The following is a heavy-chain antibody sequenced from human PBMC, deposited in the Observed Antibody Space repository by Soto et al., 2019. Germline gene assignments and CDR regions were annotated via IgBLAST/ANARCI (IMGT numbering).Heavy chain of an antibody. D-gene: IGHD2-21*02. J-gene: IGHJ4*02. Sequence: PGGSLRLSCAASGFTFRNFAMTWVRQAPGKGLEWVSGISGSGRMTYYADSVKGHFTISRDNSKNTLYLQMNSLRAEDTAVYYCAKDPEVVVTAPDYWGQGTLVTVSS. V-gene: IGHV3-23*01. CDR3: AKDPEVVVTAPDY. CDR2: ISGSGRMT. CDR1: GFTFRNFA.